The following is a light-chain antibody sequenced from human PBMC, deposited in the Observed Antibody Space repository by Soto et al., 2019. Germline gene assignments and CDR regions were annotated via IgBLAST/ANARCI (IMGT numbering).Light chain of an antibody. J-gene: IGKJ5*01. CDR3: QQYNLWPPIT. CDR2: GAS. Sequence: EIVMTQSPATLSVSPGERATLSCRASQSVSSILAWYQQKPGQAPRLLIYGASTRATGIPARFSGSGSGTEFTLTISSLQSEDFAVYYCQQYNLWPPITFGQGTRLEIK. CDR1: QSVSSI. V-gene: IGKV3D-15*01.